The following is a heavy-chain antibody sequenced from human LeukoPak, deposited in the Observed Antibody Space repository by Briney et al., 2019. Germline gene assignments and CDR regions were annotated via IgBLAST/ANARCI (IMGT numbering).Heavy chain of an antibody. CDR3: ARGGVYYYGSGSYPSSPYQNWFDP. V-gene: IGHV1-2*02. CDR2: INPNSGGT. J-gene: IGHJ5*02. Sequence: ATVKVSCKASGYTFTGSYMRWVRQAPGQGLEWMGWINPNSGGTNYAQKFQGRVTMTRDTSISTAYMELSRLRSDDTAVYYCARGGVYYYGSGSYPSSPYQNWFDPWGQGTLVTVSS. CDR1: GYTFTGSY. D-gene: IGHD3-10*01.